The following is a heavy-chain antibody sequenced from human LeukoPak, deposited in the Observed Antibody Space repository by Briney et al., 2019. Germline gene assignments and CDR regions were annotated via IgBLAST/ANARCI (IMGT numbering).Heavy chain of an antibody. J-gene: IGHJ5*02. D-gene: IGHD3-10*01. V-gene: IGHV4-30-2*01. CDR3: ARARITMVRGVAADWFDP. Sequence: SETLSLTCAVSGGSISSGGYSWSWIRQPPGKGLEWIGYIYHSGSTYYNPSLKSRVTISVDRSKNQSSLKLSSVTAADTAVYYCARARITMVRGVAADWFDPWGQGTLVTVSS. CDR2: IYHSGST. CDR1: GGSISSGGYS.